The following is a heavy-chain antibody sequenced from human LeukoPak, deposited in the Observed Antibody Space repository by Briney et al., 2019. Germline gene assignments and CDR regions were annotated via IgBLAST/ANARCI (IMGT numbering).Heavy chain of an antibody. J-gene: IGHJ3*02. CDR3: ARAKPRDAFDI. CDR2: IYYSGST. Sequence: PSETLSLTCTVSGGSISSSSYYWSWIRQPPGKGLEWIGYIYYSGSTNYNPSLKSRVTISVDTSKNQFSLKLSSVTAADTAVYYCARAKPRDAFDIWGQGTMVTVSS. V-gene: IGHV4-61*01. CDR1: GGSISSSSYY.